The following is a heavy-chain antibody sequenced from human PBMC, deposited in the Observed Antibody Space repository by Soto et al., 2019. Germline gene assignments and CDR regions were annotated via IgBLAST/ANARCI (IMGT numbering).Heavy chain of an antibody. Sequence: EVQLLESGGGLVQPGGSLRLSCAASGFTFSSYAMSWVRQAPGKGLEWVSAISGSGGSTYYADSVKGRFTISRDNSKNTVYLQMNSLRAEDTAVYYCAKEGYYDYVWGCYRYNWFDPWGQGTLVTVSS. V-gene: IGHV3-23*01. D-gene: IGHD3-16*02. CDR3: AKEGYYDYVWGCYRYNWFDP. CDR2: ISGSGGST. J-gene: IGHJ5*02. CDR1: GFTFSSYA.